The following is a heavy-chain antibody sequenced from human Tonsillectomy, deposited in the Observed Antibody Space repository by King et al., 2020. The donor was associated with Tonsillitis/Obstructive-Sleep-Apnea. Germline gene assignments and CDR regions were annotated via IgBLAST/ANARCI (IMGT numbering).Heavy chain of an antibody. CDR1: GYTFTNYG. D-gene: IGHD4-17*01. CDR3: ASGGMTTVTRNYYYMDV. Sequence: QLVQSGAEVKKPGASVKVSCKASGYTFTNYGISWVRQAPGQGLEWMGWISAYNGNTNYAQKLQGRVTMTTATSTSTAYMELRSLRSDDTAVYYCASGGMTTVTRNYYYMDVWGKGTTVTVSS. V-gene: IGHV1-18*01. CDR2: ISAYNGNT. J-gene: IGHJ6*03.